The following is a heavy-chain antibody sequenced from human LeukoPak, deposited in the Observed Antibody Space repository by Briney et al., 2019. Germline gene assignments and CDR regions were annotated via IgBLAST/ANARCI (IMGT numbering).Heavy chain of an antibody. D-gene: IGHD6-13*01. CDR1: GGSISSYY. J-gene: IGHJ6*03. CDR3: ASVFRSSSWYSIRPYYYYYMDV. Sequence: SETLSLTCTVSGGSISSYYWSWIRQPPGKGLEWIGYIYYSGSTNYNPSLKSRVTISVDTSKNQFSLKLSSVTAADTAVYYCASVFRSSSWYSIRPYYYYYMDVWGKGTTVTISS. V-gene: IGHV4-59*01. CDR2: IYYSGST.